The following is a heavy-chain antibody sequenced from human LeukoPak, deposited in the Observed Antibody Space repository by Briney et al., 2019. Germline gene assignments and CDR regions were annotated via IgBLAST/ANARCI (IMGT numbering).Heavy chain of an antibody. J-gene: IGHJ5*02. D-gene: IGHD6-19*01. CDR1: GGSISSGSYY. V-gene: IGHV4-61*02. Sequence: SQTLSLTCTVSGGSISSGSYYWSWIRQPAGKGLEWIGRIYTSGSTNYNPSLKSRVTISVDTSKNQFSLKLSSVTAADTAVYYCARESSGPINWFDPWGQGTLVTVSS. CDR3: ARESSGPINWFDP. CDR2: IYTSGST.